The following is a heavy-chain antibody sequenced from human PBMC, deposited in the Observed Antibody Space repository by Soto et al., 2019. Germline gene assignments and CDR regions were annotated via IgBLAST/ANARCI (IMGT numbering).Heavy chain of an antibody. CDR3: ARSRVAAGTYGMDV. Sequence: SVKVSCKVSGYTLTELSMHWVRQPPGKGLEWMGGIIPIFGTANYAQKFQGRVTITADESTSTAYMELSSLRSEDTAVYYCARSRVAAGTYGMDVWG. CDR1: GYTLTELS. J-gene: IGHJ6*02. V-gene: IGHV1-69*13. CDR2: IIPIFGTA. D-gene: IGHD6-13*01.